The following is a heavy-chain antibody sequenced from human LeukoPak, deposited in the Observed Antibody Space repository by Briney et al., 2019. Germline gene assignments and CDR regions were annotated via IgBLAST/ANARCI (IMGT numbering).Heavy chain of an antibody. Sequence: GGSLRLSCAASGFTFSSYSMNWVRQAPGKGLEWVSCISSSSSYIYYADSMKGRFTISRDNAKNSLYPQMNSLRAEDTAVYYCATEQLAASGTVLDYWGQGTLVTVSS. J-gene: IGHJ4*02. D-gene: IGHD6-13*01. CDR3: ATEQLAASGTVLDY. V-gene: IGHV3-21*01. CDR2: ISSSSSYI. CDR1: GFTFSSYS.